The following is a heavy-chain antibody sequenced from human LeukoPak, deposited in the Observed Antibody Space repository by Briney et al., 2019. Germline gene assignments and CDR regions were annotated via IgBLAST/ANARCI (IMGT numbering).Heavy chain of an antibody. CDR3: ARAGRHSGSYFPFDY. J-gene: IGHJ4*02. D-gene: IGHD1-26*01. V-gene: IGHV4-39*07. CDR2: IYYSGST. Sequence: SETLSLTCTVSGGSISSSSYYWGWIRQPPGKGLEWIGSIYYSGSTYYNPSPKSRVTISVDTSKNQFSLKLSSVTAADTAVYYCARAGRHSGSYFPFDYWGQGTLVTVSS. CDR1: GGSISSSSYY.